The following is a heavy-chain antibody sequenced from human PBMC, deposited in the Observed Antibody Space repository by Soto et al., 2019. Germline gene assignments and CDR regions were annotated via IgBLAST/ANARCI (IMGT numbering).Heavy chain of an antibody. CDR2: TIPIVSIT. CDR3: ARTGSFDY. V-gene: IGHV1-69*02. J-gene: IGHJ4*02. CDR1: AGTFSSYS. D-gene: IGHD1-26*01. Sequence: QGQLVQSGAEVKKPGSSVKVSCKDSAGTFSSYSLSWVRQAPGQGLEWMGRTIPIVSITNYAQKFQGRITITADKSTATAYMELSSLRPEDTAVYYCARTGSFDYWGQGSLVTVSS.